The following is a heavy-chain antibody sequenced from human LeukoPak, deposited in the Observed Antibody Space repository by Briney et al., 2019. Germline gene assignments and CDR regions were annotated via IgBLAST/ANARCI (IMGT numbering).Heavy chain of an antibody. CDR3: ARGGYYDSSGYLDY. CDR2: ISGSGVST. CDR1: GFTFSNYA. D-gene: IGHD3-22*01. Sequence: GGSLRLSCAASGFTFSNYAMSWVRQAPGKGLEWVSTISGSGVSTYYADSVKGQFTISRDNSKNTLYLQMNSLRAEDTAVYYCARGGYYDSSGYLDYWGQGTLVTVSS. J-gene: IGHJ4*02. V-gene: IGHV3-23*01.